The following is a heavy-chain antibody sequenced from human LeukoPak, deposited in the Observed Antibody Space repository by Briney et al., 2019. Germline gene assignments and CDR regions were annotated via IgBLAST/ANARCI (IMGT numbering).Heavy chain of an antibody. CDR3: AKRYCSSTTCYDDRGAFDY. CDR2: IYHSGST. J-gene: IGHJ4*02. Sequence: SETLSLTCTVSGYSISSGYYWGWIRQPPGKGLEWIGSIYHSGSTYYNPSLKSRVTISVDTSKNQFSLKLSSVTAADTAVYYCAKRYCSSTTCYDDRGAFDYWGQGTLVTVSS. D-gene: IGHD2-2*01. V-gene: IGHV4-38-2*02. CDR1: GYSISSGYY.